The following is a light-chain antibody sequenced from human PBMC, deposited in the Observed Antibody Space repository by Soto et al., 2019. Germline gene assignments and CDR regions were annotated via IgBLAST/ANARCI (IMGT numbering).Light chain of an antibody. CDR1: QNINTC. Sequence: DIQMSQSPSSLSASVGDRVTITCRASQNINTCLSWFQQKGGKAPNLLIYGASTLQSEVPLRFSGSGSGTDFTLTISSVQPEDFVTYYCQQSHSTPYTYGQGTRLEIE. V-gene: IGKV1-39*01. J-gene: IGKJ2*01. CDR2: GAS. CDR3: QQSHSTPYT.